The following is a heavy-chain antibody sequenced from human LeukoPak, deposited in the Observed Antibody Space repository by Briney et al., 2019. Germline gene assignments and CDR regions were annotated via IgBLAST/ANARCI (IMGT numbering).Heavy chain of an antibody. CDR1: GFTFSSYW. Sequence: GGSLRLSCAASGFTFSSYWMSWVRQAPGKGLEWVANIKQDGSEKYYVDSVKGRFTISRDNAKNSLYLQMNSLRAEDTAVYYCAREWRGYSSGWYYFDYWGQGTLVTVSS. V-gene: IGHV3-7*01. J-gene: IGHJ4*02. CDR2: IKQDGSEK. CDR3: AREWRGYSSGWYYFDY. D-gene: IGHD6-19*01.